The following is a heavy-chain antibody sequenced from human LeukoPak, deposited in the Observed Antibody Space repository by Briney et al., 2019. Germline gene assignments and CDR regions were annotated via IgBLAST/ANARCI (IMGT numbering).Heavy chain of an antibody. CDR2: IYPGDSDT. CDR3: ARSSSSSWFTVKYYFDY. Sequence: GESLKISCKGSGYSFTSYRIGWVRQMPGKGLEWMGIIYPGDSDTRYSPSFQGQVTISADKSISTAYLQWSSLKASDTAMYYCARSSSSSWFTVKYYFDYWGQGTLVTVSS. J-gene: IGHJ4*02. V-gene: IGHV5-51*01. D-gene: IGHD6-13*01. CDR1: GYSFTSYR.